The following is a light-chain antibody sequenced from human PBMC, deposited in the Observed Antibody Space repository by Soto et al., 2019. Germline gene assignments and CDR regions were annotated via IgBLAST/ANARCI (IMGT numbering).Light chain of an antibody. V-gene: IGKV3-15*01. CDR2: GAS. CDR3: QQYHKWPQT. J-gene: IGKJ1*01. Sequence: EIVMTQSPATLSLSPCERSTLSCRASQSVSSNLAWYQQRPGQAPRLLISGASTRATGIPARLSGSGSGTEFTLTISSLQSEDFAVYYCQQYHKWPQTYGQGTKVDI. CDR1: QSVSSN.